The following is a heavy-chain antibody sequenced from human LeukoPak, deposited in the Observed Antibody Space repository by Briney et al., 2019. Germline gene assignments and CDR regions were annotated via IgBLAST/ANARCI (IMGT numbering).Heavy chain of an antibody. D-gene: IGHD2-2*02. CDR3: ATSYCSSTSCYTNFQH. Sequence: GESLKISCTGSGYSFTSYWIGWVRQMPGKGLEWMGIIYPDDSDTRYSPSFQGQVTISADKSISTAYLQWSSLKASDTAMYYCATSYCSSTSCYTNFQHWGQGTLVTVSS. J-gene: IGHJ1*01. V-gene: IGHV5-51*01. CDR2: IYPDDSDT. CDR1: GYSFTSYW.